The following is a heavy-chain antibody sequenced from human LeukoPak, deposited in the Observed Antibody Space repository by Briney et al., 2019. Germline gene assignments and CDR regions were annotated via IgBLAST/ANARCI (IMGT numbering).Heavy chain of an antibody. Sequence: GASVKVSCKAFGGTFSSYAISWVRQAPGQGLEWMGGIIPIFGTANYAQKFQGRVTITADESTSTAYMELSSLRSEDTAVYYCARVAQEWSVLAYMDVWGKGTTVTVSS. J-gene: IGHJ6*03. CDR3: ARVAQEWSVLAYMDV. CDR2: IIPIFGTA. V-gene: IGHV1-69*13. D-gene: IGHD3-3*01. CDR1: GGTFSSYA.